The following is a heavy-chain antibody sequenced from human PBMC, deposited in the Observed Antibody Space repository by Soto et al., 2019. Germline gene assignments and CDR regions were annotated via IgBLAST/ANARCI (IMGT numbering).Heavy chain of an antibody. D-gene: IGHD3-22*01. J-gene: IGHJ4*02. CDR3: ARAQPTYSSSYFDY. CDR1: GFTFSSYA. CDR2: ISGRGDDT. V-gene: IGHV3-23*01. Sequence: GGSLRLSCAASGFTFSSYAMSWVRQAPGKGLEWVSTISGRGDDTYYTDSVKGRFTISRHNSKNTLYVHMNSLRAEDTAVYYCARAQPTYSSSYFDYWGQGTLVTVSS.